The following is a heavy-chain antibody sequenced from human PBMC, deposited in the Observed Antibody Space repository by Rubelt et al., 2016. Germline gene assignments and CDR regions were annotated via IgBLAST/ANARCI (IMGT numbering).Heavy chain of an antibody. CDR2: ISYTGST. J-gene: IGHJ4*02. Sequence: QVQLQESGPGLVKPSETLSLTCSVSGGSFSSSSHYWGWIRQPPGKGLEWIGYISYTGSTKYSPSLKSRVAISVDTSKNQFSLRLSSVTAADTAVYFCARDSAGFDYWGQGTLVTVSS. CDR3: ARDSAGFDY. CDR1: GGSFSSSSHY. V-gene: IGHV4-61*01. D-gene: IGHD6-13*01.